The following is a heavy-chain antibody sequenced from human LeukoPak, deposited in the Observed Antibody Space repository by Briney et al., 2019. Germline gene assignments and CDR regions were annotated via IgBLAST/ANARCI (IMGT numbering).Heavy chain of an antibody. CDR3: ARGEVYGSDQFAY. Sequence: SETLSLTCTVSGGSISSSSYYWGWIRQPPGKGLEWIGSIYYSGSTYYNPSLKSRVTISVDTSKNQFSLKLSSVTAADTAVYYCARGEVYGSDQFAYWGQGTLVTVSS. CDR1: GGSISSSSYY. V-gene: IGHV4-39*07. J-gene: IGHJ4*02. CDR2: IYYSGST. D-gene: IGHD3-10*01.